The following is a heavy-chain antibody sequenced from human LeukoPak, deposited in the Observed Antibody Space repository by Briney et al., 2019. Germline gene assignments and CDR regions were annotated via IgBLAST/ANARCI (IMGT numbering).Heavy chain of an antibody. J-gene: IGHJ5*02. CDR1: GYSFPNYW. Sequence: GESPKISCKASGYSFPNYWIAWVRQMPQKGLEWMGIIYPGDSDTRYSPSFQGQVTISADKSISTAYLQWNSLKTSDTAMYYCARRDGGDSRWFDPWGQGTLVTVSS. V-gene: IGHV5-51*01. CDR2: IYPGDSDT. CDR3: ARRDGGDSRWFDP. D-gene: IGHD4-23*01.